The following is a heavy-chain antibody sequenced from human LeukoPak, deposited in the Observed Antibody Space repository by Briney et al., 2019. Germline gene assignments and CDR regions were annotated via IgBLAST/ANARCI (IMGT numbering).Heavy chain of an antibody. CDR3: ARGTEQWLVPLDY. V-gene: IGHV3-48*01. CDR1: GFTFSSYS. J-gene: IGHJ4*02. Sequence: PGGSLRLSCAASGFTFSSYSMNWVRQAPGKGLEWVSYISSSSSTIYYADSVKGRFTISRDNAKNSLYLQMNSLRAEDTAVYYCARGTEQWLVPLDYWGQGTLVTVSS. D-gene: IGHD6-19*01. CDR2: ISSSSSTI.